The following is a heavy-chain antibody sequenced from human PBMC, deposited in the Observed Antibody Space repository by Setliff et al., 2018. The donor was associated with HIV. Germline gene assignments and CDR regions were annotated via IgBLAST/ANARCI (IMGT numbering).Heavy chain of an antibody. J-gene: IGHJ3*02. V-gene: IGHV3-21*04. Sequence: GGSLRLSCAASGFSFSSYSLNWVRQSPGKGLEWVSSISGSSSFKYYADSVKGRFTISRDNAKNSLYLQMNSLRVEETALYYCEKDIRKHMVQWGAFDIWGQGTMVTDS. CDR1: GFSFSSYS. CDR2: ISGSSSFK. D-gene: IGHD1-26*01. CDR3: EKDIRKHMVQWGAFDI.